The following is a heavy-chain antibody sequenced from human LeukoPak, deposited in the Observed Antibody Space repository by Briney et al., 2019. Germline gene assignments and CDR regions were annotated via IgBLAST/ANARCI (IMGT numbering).Heavy chain of an antibody. CDR1: GGSFSGYY. Sequence: SETLSLTCAVYGGSFSGYYWSWIRQPPGKGLEWIGEINHSGSTNYNPSLKSRVTISVDTSKNQFSLKLSSVTAADAAVYYCARAVPYSSGWYAGTYYFDYWGQGTLVTVSS. J-gene: IGHJ4*02. D-gene: IGHD6-19*01. CDR2: INHSGST. V-gene: IGHV4-34*01. CDR3: ARAVPYSSGWYAGTYYFDY.